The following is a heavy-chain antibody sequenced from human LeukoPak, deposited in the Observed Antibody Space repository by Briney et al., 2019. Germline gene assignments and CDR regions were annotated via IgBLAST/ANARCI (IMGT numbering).Heavy chain of an antibody. Sequence: SETLSLTCAVYGGSFSGYYWSWIRQPPGKGLEWIGEINHSGSTNYNPSLKSRVTISVDTSKNQFSLKLSSVTAADTAVYYCAGLPIWFGNGDYWGQGTLVTVSS. V-gene: IGHV4-34*01. CDR3: AGLPIWFGNGDY. CDR1: GGSFSGYY. D-gene: IGHD3-10*01. J-gene: IGHJ4*02. CDR2: INHSGST.